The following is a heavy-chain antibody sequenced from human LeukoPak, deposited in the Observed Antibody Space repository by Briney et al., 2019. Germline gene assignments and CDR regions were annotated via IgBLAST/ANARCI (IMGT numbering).Heavy chain of an antibody. CDR2: ISYDGSNK. D-gene: IGHD2-2*01. Sequence: GGSLRLSCAASGFTFSSYGMHWVRQAPGKGLEWVAVISYDGSNKYYADSVKGRFTISRDNSKNTLYLQMNSLRAEDTAVYYCAKDIVVVPAAISYYYYGMDVWGKGTTVTVSS. V-gene: IGHV3-30*18. CDR3: AKDIVVVPAAISYYYYGMDV. CDR1: GFTFSSYG. J-gene: IGHJ6*04.